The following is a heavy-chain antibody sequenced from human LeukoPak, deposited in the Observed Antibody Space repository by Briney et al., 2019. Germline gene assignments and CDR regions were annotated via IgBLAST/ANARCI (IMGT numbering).Heavy chain of an antibody. D-gene: IGHD3-10*01. CDR3: ARRPMVLRVRAFDI. CDR2: INHSGST. Sequence: PSETLSLTCTVSGGSFSSGGYWWSWIRQPPGKGLEWIGEINHSGSTNYNPSLKSRVTISVDTSKNQFSLKLSSVTAADTAVYYCARRPMVLRVRAFDIWGQGTMVTVSS. CDR1: GGSFSSGGYW. J-gene: IGHJ3*02. V-gene: IGHV4-30-2*01.